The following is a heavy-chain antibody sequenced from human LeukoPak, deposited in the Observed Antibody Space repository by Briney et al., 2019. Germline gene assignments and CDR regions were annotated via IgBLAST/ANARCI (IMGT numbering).Heavy chain of an antibody. V-gene: IGHV1-69*13. J-gene: IGHJ6*02. Sequence: SVKVSCKASGGTFSSYAISWVRQAPGQGLEWMGGIIPIFGTANYAQKFQGRVTITADESTSTACMELSSLRSEDTAVNYCATRRDTAMVSGMDVWGQGTTVTVSS. D-gene: IGHD5-18*01. CDR3: ATRRDTAMVSGMDV. CDR2: IIPIFGTA. CDR1: GGTFSSYA.